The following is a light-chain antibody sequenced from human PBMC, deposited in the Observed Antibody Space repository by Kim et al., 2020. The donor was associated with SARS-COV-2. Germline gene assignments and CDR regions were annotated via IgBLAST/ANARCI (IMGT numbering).Light chain of an antibody. Sequence: VSPGQTAIITCSGDKLGDKYSCWYQQKPGQSPVLVIYQDSKRPSGIPERFSGSNSGNTATLTISGTQAMDVADYYCQAWDSSTVVFGGGTQLTVL. CDR3: QAWDSSTVV. J-gene: IGLJ2*01. CDR1: KLGDKY. V-gene: IGLV3-1*01. CDR2: QDS.